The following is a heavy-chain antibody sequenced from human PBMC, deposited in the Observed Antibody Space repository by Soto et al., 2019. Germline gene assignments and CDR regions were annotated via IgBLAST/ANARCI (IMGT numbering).Heavy chain of an antibody. V-gene: IGHV3-74*01. CDR2: INRDGSST. CDR1: GFTFSRHW. J-gene: IGHJ4*02. Sequence: GGSLRLSCAASGFTFSRHWIHWVRQGPGKGLVWVSRINRDGSSTSYADSVKGRVTISRDNAKNTLSLQMNSLRGEDTAVYYCVRERPTEYYFDYWGQGLLVTVSS. D-gene: IGHD3-10*01. CDR3: VRERPTEYYFDY.